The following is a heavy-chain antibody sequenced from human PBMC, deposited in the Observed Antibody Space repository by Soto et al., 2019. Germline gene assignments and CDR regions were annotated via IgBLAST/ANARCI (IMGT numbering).Heavy chain of an antibody. V-gene: IGHV4-59*12. J-gene: IGHJ5*02. CDR3: ASSLEMTINWFDP. CDR1: GGSISSYY. D-gene: IGHD4-17*01. Sequence: SETLSLTCTVSGGSISSYYWSWIRQPPGKGLEWIGYIYYSGSTNYNPSLKSRVTISVDTSKNQFSLKLSSVTAADTAVYYCASSLEMTINWFDPWGQGTLVTVS. CDR2: IYYSGST.